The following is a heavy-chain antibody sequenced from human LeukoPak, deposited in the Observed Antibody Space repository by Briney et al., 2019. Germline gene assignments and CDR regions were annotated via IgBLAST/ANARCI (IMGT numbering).Heavy chain of an antibody. CDR1: GYSISSGYY. Sequence: SETLSLTCAVSGYSISSGYYWGWVRQAPGKGLEWIGSIYHTGSTDYNPSLKSRLIISVDMSKNQFSLNLRSVTAADTAVYYCARGKDDYVWGTYRWWGQGMLVTVSS. CDR3: ARGKDDYVWGTYRW. V-gene: IGHV4-38-2*01. CDR2: IYHTGST. D-gene: IGHD3-16*02. J-gene: IGHJ4*02.